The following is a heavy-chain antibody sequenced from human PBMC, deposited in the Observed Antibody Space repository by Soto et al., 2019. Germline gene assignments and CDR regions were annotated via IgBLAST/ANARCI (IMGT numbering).Heavy chain of an antibody. CDR2: ISGSGASA. D-gene: IGHD2-2*02. CDR3: AKSRTSSCHICSSDP. J-gene: IGHJ5*02. CDR1: GFPFSRFA. V-gene: IGHV3-23*01. Sequence: GGSLRLSCAASGFPFSRFAMTWVRQAPWKGLEWVSTISGSGASAYYADSVEGRFTISRDDSKNTLSLQMNSLRAEDTAVYYCAKSRTSSCHICSSDPRGQGPLVTVST.